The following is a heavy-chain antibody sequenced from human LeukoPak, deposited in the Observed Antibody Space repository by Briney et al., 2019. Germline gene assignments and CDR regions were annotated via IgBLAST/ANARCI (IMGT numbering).Heavy chain of an antibody. V-gene: IGHV1-46*01. CDR2: INPSGGST. D-gene: IGHD6-19*01. J-gene: IGHJ3*02. CDR1: GYTFTSYY. CDR3: ARAVAADAHDAFDI. Sequence: ASVKVSCKASGYTFTSYYMHWVRQAPGKGLEWMGIINPSGGSTDYAQKFKGRVTITRDTSTSTVYMELSSLRSEDTAMYYCARAVAADAHDAFDIWGQGTMVTVSS.